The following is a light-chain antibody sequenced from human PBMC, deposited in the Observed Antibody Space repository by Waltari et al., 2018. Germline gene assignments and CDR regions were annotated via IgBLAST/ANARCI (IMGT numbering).Light chain of an antibody. CDR1: RSLLHSDGKTY. V-gene: IGKV2-29*03. Sequence: DIVMTQTPLSLSVTPGQPASISCKSSRSLLHSDGKTYLFWYLQKPGQSPQLLMYEVSSRFSGVPGRFSGSGSGTEFTLRISRVEAEDVGVYYCMQGTAVRAFGQGTKVEIK. CDR3: MQGTAVRA. J-gene: IGKJ1*01. CDR2: EVS.